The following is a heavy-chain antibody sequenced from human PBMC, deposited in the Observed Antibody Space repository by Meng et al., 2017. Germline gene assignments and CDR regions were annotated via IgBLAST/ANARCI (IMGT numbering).Heavy chain of an antibody. CDR1: GYLFTGYY. CDR2: INPNSGVT. J-gene: IGHJ4*02. CDR3: AREIASRGNHAR. D-gene: IGHD4-23*01. Sequence: GQLVQAGAEVKKPGASVKVSCKAPGYLFTGYYIHWVRQAPGQGLEWMGQINPNSGVTNFAQRFQGRVTMTRDTSISTAYMELSRLTSDDTAVYYCAREIASRGNHARWGQGTLVTVSS. V-gene: IGHV1-2*06.